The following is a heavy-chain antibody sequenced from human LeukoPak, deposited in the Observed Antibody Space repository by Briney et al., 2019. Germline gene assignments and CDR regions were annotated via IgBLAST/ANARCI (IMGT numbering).Heavy chain of an antibody. D-gene: IGHD3-10*01. J-gene: IGHJ4*02. Sequence: GGSLRLSCAASGFTFSSHVMSWVRQAPGKGLEWVSSISGSGGSTYYADSVKGRFTVSRDNSKNTLHLQMKSLRAEDTAIYYCAKCITMVRGGSNFDYWGQGTLVTVSS. CDR2: ISGSGGST. V-gene: IGHV3-23*01. CDR3: AKCITMVRGGSNFDY. CDR1: GFTFSSHV.